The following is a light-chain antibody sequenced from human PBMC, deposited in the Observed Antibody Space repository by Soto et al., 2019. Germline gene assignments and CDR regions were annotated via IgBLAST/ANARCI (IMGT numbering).Light chain of an antibody. CDR2: GAS. Sequence: EIVLTQSPGTLSLSPGERATLSCRASQSVGTSYLAWYQQRPGQAPRLLLYGASSRATGIPDRFSGSGSGTDFTLTINGQEPQDFAVYYWQQYGSSPPYTFGQGNKLEIK. CDR1: QSVGTSY. J-gene: IGKJ2*01. CDR3: QQYGSSPPYT. V-gene: IGKV3-20*01.